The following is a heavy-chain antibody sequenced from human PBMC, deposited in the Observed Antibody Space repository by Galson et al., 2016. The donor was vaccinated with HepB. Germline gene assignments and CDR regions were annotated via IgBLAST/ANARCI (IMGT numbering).Heavy chain of an antibody. J-gene: IGHJ5*02. CDR2: VSDSGST. V-gene: IGHV4-59*01. CDR3: AGNKVSATEGEFDA. Sequence: ETLSLTCSISGGSLTTYYLNWIRQPPGKGLEWIGNVSDSGSTTYNPSLESRVTISIDTSEKQFSLKLTSVTAADTAVYYCAGNKVSATEGEFDARGQGTLVTVFS. D-gene: IGHD6-13*01. CDR1: GGSLTTYY.